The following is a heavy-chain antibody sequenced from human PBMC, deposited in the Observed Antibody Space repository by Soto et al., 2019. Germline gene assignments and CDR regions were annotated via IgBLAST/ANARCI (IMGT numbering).Heavy chain of an antibody. Sequence: QLQLQESGSALVKPSQTLSLTCAVSGGSISSGGYSWSWIRQPPGKGLEWIGYIYHSGSTSYNPSLKSRVTISVDRSKTQFSLKLSSVTAADTAVYYCARVPGIWSRGTLVTVSS. D-gene: IGHD6-13*01. CDR2: IYHSGST. J-gene: IGHJ2*01. V-gene: IGHV4-30-2*01. CDR1: GGSISSGGYS. CDR3: ARVPGI.